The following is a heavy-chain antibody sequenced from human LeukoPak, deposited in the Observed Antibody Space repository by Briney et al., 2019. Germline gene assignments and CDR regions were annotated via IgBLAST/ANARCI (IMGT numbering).Heavy chain of an antibody. CDR3: ARIGTKRITIFGVVTKYFDY. CDR1: GGSLSSSNW. CDR2: IYHSGST. V-gene: IGHV4-4*02. J-gene: IGHJ4*02. D-gene: IGHD3-3*01. Sequence: SETLSLTCAVSGGSLSSSNWWSWVRQPPGKGLEWIGEIYHSGSTNYNPSLKSRVTISVDKSKNQFSLKLSSVTAADTAVHYCARIGTKRITIFGVVTKYFDYWGQGTLVTVSS.